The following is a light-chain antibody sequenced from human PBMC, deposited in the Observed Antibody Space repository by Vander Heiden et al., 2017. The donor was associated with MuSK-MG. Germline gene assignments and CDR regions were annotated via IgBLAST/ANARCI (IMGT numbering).Light chain of an antibody. Sequence: QSALTQPPSASGSPEQSVTISCTGTSSGGGAYKFVYWYQQHPGKAPKLVIYEVTKRPSGVPDRFSGSKSGNTASLTVSGLQAEDDADYYCSSHAGNYVVFGAGTKLTVL. CDR3: SSHAGNYVV. J-gene: IGLJ2*01. V-gene: IGLV2-8*01. CDR1: SSGGGAYKF. CDR2: EVT.